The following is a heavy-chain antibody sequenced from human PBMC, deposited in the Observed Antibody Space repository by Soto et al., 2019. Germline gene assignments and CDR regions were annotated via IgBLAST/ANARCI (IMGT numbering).Heavy chain of an antibody. D-gene: IGHD6-13*01. CDR2: INSDGSST. J-gene: IGHJ4*02. Sequence: PGGSLRLSCAASGFTISSYWMHWVRQAPGKGLVWVSRINSDGSSTSYADSVKGRFTISRDNAKNTLYLQMNSLRAEDTAVYYCARGNFGYSSSWKFDYWGQGTLVTVSS. V-gene: IGHV3-74*01. CDR3: ARGNFGYSSSWKFDY. CDR1: GFTISSYW.